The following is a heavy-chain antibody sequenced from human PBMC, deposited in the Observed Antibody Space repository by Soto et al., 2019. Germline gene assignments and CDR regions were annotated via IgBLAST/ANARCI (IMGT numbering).Heavy chain of an antibody. CDR1: GGSISSYY. V-gene: IGHV4-59*01. Sequence: SETLSLTCTVSGGSISSYYWSWIRQPPGKGLEWIGYIYYSGSTNYNPSLKSRVTISVDTSKNQFSLKLSSVTAADTAVYYCARVRQPYSGYDDDAFDIWGQGTMVTVSS. CDR3: ARVRQPYSGYDDDAFDI. CDR2: IYYSGST. J-gene: IGHJ3*02. D-gene: IGHD5-12*01.